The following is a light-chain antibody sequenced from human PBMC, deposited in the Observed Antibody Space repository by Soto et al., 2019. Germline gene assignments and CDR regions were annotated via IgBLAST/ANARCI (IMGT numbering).Light chain of an antibody. CDR2: DAS. CDR3: QQRSNWPPVT. V-gene: IGKV3-11*01. Sequence: EIVLTQSPAILSLSPGERATLSCRASQSVSSYLAWYQQKPGQAPRLLIYDASNRATGIPARFSGSGSGTDFTLTISSLEPEDFAVYYCQQRSNWPPVTFGGGTKVDIK. CDR1: QSVSSY. J-gene: IGKJ4*01.